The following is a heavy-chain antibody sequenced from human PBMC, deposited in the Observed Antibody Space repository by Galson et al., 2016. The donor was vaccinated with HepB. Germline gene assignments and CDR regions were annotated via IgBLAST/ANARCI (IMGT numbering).Heavy chain of an antibody. V-gene: IGHV4/OR15-8*01. J-gene: IGHJ4*02. CDR3: TRGTLGTTASMAFDY. CDR1: GASFTDNSW. Sequence: SETLSLTCVVSGASFTDNSWWSWVRQSPGTGLEWIGEIYQTGTAHYNPSFTSRATISVDKSKNQRSLRLNSVTASDTAVYYCTRGTLGTTASMAFDYWGQGTLVSVSS. CDR2: IYQTGTA. D-gene: IGHD1-26*01.